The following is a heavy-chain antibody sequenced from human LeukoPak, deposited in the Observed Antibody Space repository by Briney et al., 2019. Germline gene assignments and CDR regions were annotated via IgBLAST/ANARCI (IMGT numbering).Heavy chain of an antibody. J-gene: IGHJ4*02. CDR1: GFTFSSYA. V-gene: IGHV3-21*01. Sequence: PGGSLRLSCAASGFTFSSYAMSFLRRAPGKGLEWVSAISDDFGTYYADSVKGRFTLSRDNAKDSLYLQMNSLRAEDTAVYYCARRLGTPLGVDYWGQGTLVTVSS. D-gene: IGHD1-14*01. CDR3: ARRLGTPLGVDY. CDR2: ISDDFGT.